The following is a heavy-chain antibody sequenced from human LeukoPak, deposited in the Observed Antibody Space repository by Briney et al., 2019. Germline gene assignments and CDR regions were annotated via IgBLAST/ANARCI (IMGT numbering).Heavy chain of an antibody. CDR1: GFTFSDYG. CDR3: ARDRTKDDYGDYSAFDI. Sequence: GGSLRLSCAAAGFTFSDYGMNWVRQAPGKGLEWVSGISGSGISTYYADSVKGRFTISRDNSKNTLYLQMNSLRAEDTAVYYCARDRTKDDYGDYSAFDIWGQGTMVTVSS. D-gene: IGHD4-17*01. CDR2: ISGSGIST. V-gene: IGHV3-23*01. J-gene: IGHJ3*02.